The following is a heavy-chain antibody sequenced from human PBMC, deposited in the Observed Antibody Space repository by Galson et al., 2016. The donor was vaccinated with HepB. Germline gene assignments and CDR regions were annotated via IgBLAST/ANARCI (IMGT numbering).Heavy chain of an antibody. J-gene: IGHJ5*02. V-gene: IGHV4-38-2*02. D-gene: IGHD3-10*01. Sequence: SETLSLTCTVSGYFISSGYHWGWIRQPPGKGLEWIGSINHSGSTFHNPSLKSRVTISVDTSKNQFSLKLSSVNAADTAVYYCARVAIGLWFGVNWFDLWGQGTLVTVSS. CDR3: ARVAIGLWFGVNWFDL. CDR1: GYFISSGYH. CDR2: INHSGST.